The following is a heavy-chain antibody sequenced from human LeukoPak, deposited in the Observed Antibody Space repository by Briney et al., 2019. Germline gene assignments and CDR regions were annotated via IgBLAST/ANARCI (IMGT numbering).Heavy chain of an antibody. CDR2: IKQDGSEK. D-gene: IGHD3-22*01. Sequence: PGGSLRLSCAASGFTFSSYWMSWVRQAPGKGLEWVANIKQDGSEKYYVDSVKGRFTISRDSAKNSLYLQMNSLRAEDTAVYYCARVGLWNYYDSSGYYNDYWGQGTLVTVSS. V-gene: IGHV3-7*03. J-gene: IGHJ4*02. CDR3: ARVGLWNYYDSSGYYNDY. CDR1: GFTFSSYW.